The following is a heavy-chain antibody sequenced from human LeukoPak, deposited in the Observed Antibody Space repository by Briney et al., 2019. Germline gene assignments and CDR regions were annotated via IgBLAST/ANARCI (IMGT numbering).Heavy chain of an antibody. CDR3: ARGAPYYYDSSGYYFLDY. CDR1: GGSISSYY. J-gene: IGHJ4*02. V-gene: IGHV4-59*01. D-gene: IGHD3-22*01. Sequence: SETLSLTCTASGGSISSYYWSWIRQPPGKGLEWIGYIYYSGSTNYNPSLKSRVTISVDTSKNQFSLKLSSVTAADTAVYYCARGAPYYYDSSGYYFLDYWGQGTLVTVSS. CDR2: IYYSGST.